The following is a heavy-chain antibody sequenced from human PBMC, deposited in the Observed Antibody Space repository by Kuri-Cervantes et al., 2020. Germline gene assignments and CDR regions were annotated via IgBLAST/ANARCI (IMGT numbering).Heavy chain of an antibody. J-gene: IGHJ6*02. CDR1: GFTFDDYA. Sequence: SLKISCAASGFTFDDYAMHWVRQAPGKGLEWVSGISWNSGSIGYADSVKGRFTISRDNSKNTLYLQMNSLRAEDTAVYYCARDHPEPYYYGSGSYYIYYYGMDVWGQGTTVTVSS. CDR2: ISWNSGSI. V-gene: IGHV3-9*01. D-gene: IGHD3-10*01. CDR3: ARDHPEPYYYGSGSYYIYYYGMDV.